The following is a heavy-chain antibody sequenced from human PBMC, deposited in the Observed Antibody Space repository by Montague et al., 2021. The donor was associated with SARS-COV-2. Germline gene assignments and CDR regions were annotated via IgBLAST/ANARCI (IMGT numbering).Heavy chain of an antibody. CDR3: ARRGFDTSGYYSYFDY. J-gene: IGHJ4*02. Sequence: QSGAEVKKLGESLKISCNGSGYSFTKYWIGWVRQMPGKGLEWMGIIYPGDSDSRYSPSLQGQVTISADKSISTAYLQWSSLKASDTAMYYCARRGFDTSGYYSYFDYWGQGTLVTVSS. V-gene: IGHV5-51*01. CDR2: IYPGDSDS. D-gene: IGHD3-22*01. CDR1: GYSFTKYW.